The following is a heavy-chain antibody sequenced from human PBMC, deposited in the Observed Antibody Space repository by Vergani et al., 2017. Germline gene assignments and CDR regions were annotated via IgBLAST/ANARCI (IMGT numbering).Heavy chain of an antibody. D-gene: IGHD5-12*01. CDR1: RFTFSNFA. CDR2: ISHGAGNL. V-gene: IGHV3-23*01. CDR3: ANTRGNSFNSWDI. Sequence: LLESGGDLVQPGGSLRLSCAASRFTFSNFAMSWVRQAPGKGPEWVSTISHGAGNLYYADSVRGRFTISRDDSTNTLFLHMSNLRPEDTAMYYCANTRGNSFNSWDIWGRGTTVTVSS. J-gene: IGHJ6*02.